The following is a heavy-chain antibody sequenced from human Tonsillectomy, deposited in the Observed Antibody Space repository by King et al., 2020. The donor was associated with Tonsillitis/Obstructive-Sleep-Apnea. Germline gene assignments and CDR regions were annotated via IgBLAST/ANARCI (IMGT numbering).Heavy chain of an antibody. CDR2: INHSGDA. V-gene: IGHV4-34*01. D-gene: IGHD1-1*01. J-gene: IGHJ4*02. CDR3: ARGYGTGTTYYFDY. Sequence: VQLQQWGAGLLKPSETLSLTCAVYCGSFSAYLWTWIRQPPGKGLEWIGEINHSGDANYNPSLKSRVTISIDTSKNQFSLKLNSVTAADAAVYYCARGYGTGTTYYFDYWAQGTLVTVSS. CDR1: CGSFSAYL.